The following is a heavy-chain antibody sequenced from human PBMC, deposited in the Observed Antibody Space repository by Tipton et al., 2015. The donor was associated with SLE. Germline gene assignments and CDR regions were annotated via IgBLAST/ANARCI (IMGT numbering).Heavy chain of an antibody. CDR1: GGSISTYY. V-gene: IGHV4-59*12. D-gene: IGHD3-3*01. CDR3: ARVYDFWSGRYFDY. CDR2: IYHTGST. Sequence: TLSLTCTVSGGSISTYYWSWIRQPPKQGLEWIGWIYHTGSTDYNPSLKSRVTISVDTSKNQFSLKLSSVTAADTAVYYCARVYDFWSGRYFDYWGQGTLVTVSS. J-gene: IGHJ4*02.